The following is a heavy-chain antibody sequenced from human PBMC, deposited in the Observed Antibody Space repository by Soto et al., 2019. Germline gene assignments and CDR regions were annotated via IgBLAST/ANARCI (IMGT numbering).Heavy chain of an antibody. J-gene: IGHJ4*02. CDR1: GFSFSSYA. CDR2: ISARGGSS. D-gene: IGHD5-12*01. V-gene: IGHV3-23*01. CDR3: AKGSIEYSASVDN. Sequence: EVQLLESGGGLVQPGGSLRLSCAASGFSFSSYAMVWVRQAPGKGLEWVSVISARGGSSYFADSVMGRFTISRDNSKNVLSLEMNSLRAEDTAIYFCAKGSIEYSASVDNWGQGTLVLVSS.